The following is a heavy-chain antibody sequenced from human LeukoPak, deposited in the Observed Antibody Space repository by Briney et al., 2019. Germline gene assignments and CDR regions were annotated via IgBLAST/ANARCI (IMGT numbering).Heavy chain of an antibody. Sequence: ASVKVSCKASGYTFTSYGISWVRQAPGQGLGWMGWISAYNGNTKYVENRQGRVTMTTDTSTSTAYMELSSLRSEDTAVYYCASGSPPPTYYYDSSGYNHWGQGTLVTVSS. CDR1: GYTFTSYG. CDR3: ASGSPPPTYYYDSSGYNH. D-gene: IGHD3-22*01. V-gene: IGHV1-18*01. CDR2: ISAYNGNT. J-gene: IGHJ1*01.